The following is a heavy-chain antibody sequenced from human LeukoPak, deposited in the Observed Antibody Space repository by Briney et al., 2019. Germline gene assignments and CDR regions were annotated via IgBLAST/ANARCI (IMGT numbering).Heavy chain of an antibody. V-gene: IGHV3-23*01. Sequence: GGSLRLSCAASGFTFSDYAMSWVRQAPGKGLEWVSAISGSGGSTYYADSVKGRFTISRDNSKNTLYLQMNSLRAEDTAVYYCAKGQDDYGDYVPDYWGQGTLVTVSS. CDR3: AKGQDDYGDYVPDY. D-gene: IGHD4-17*01. CDR2: ISGSGGST. J-gene: IGHJ4*02. CDR1: GFTFSDYA.